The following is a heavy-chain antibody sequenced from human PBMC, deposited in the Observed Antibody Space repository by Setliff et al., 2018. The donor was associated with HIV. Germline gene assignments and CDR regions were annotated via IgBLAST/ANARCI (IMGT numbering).Heavy chain of an antibody. D-gene: IGHD2-8*02. J-gene: IGHJ4*02. CDR2: IIPIYGTP. CDR1: GGTFSSYS. V-gene: IGHV1-69*06. CDR3: AQMDVTGY. Sequence: SVKVSCKASGGTFSSYSINWVRQAPGQGLEWMGGIIPIYGTPIYAQKFQGRVTITADTSTDTAYMELSSLRSEDTPVYYCAQMDVTGYWGQGTLVTVSS.